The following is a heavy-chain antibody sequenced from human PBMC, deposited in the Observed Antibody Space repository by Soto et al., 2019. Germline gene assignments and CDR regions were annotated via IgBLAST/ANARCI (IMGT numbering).Heavy chain of an antibody. D-gene: IGHD6-25*01. CDR2: INAGNGNT. Sequence: QVQLVQSGAEVKKPGASVKVSCKASGYTFTSYAMHWVRQAPGQRLEWMGWINAGNGNTKYSQKFQGRVTITRDTSASTAYMELSSLRSEDTAVYYCARDLDSSATLYYYYCYGMDVWGQGTTVTVSS. J-gene: IGHJ6*02. CDR1: GYTFTSYA. CDR3: ARDLDSSATLYYYYCYGMDV. V-gene: IGHV1-3*01.